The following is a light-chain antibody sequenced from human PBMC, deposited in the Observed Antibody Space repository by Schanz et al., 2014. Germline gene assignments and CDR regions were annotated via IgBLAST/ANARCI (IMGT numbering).Light chain of an antibody. V-gene: IGLV2-14*03. J-gene: IGLJ2*01. CDR1: SSDVGGYNY. Sequence: QSALTQPPSASGSPGQSVTISCTGTSSDVGGYNYVSWYQQHSGKAPKVMIYDVNNRPSGVSNRFSGSKSGNTASLTISGLQAEDEADYYCSSYTSSNTLIFGGGTKLTVL. CDR3: SSYTSSNTLI. CDR2: DVN.